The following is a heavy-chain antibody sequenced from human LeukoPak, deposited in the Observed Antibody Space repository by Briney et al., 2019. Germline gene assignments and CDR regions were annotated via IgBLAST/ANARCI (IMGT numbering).Heavy chain of an antibody. Sequence: SETLSLTCAVYGGSFSGYYWSWIRQPPGKGLEWIGEINHSGSTYYNPSLKSRVTISVDTSKNQFSLKLSSVTAADTAVYYCARGTYYYGSGSPVPFDYWGQGTLVTVSS. CDR3: ARGTYYYGSGSPVPFDY. D-gene: IGHD3-10*01. CDR1: GGSFSGYY. J-gene: IGHJ4*02. CDR2: INHSGST. V-gene: IGHV4-34*01.